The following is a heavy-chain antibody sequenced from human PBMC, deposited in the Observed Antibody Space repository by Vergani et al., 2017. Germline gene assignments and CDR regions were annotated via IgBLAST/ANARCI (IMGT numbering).Heavy chain of an antibody. J-gene: IGHJ4*02. V-gene: IGHV3-9*01. Sequence: EVQLVESGGCLVQPGRSLRLSCAASGFTFDDYAMHWVRQAPGKGLEWVSGISWNSGSIGYADSVKGRFTISRDNAKNSLYLQMNSLRAEDTALYYCAKDMAAIVGATFDYWGQGTLVTVSS. CDR1: GFTFDDYA. CDR3: AKDMAAIVGATFDY. CDR2: ISWNSGSI. D-gene: IGHD1-26*01.